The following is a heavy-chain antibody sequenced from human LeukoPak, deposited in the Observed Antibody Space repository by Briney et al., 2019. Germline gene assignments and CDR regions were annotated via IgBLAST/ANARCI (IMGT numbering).Heavy chain of an antibody. CDR1: GFTFSSYS. J-gene: IGHJ6*03. CDR2: ISSSSSTI. D-gene: IGHD6-13*01. Sequence: GGSLRLSCAASGFTFSSYSMNWVRQAPGKGLEWVSYISSSSSTIYYADSVKGRFTISRDNAKNSLYLQMNSLRAEDTAVYYCARDTGVAAADKYYMDVWGKGTTVTVSS. CDR3: ARDTGVAAADKYYMDV. V-gene: IGHV3-48*01.